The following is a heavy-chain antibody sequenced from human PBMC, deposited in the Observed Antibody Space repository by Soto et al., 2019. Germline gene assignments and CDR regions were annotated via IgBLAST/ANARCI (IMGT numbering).Heavy chain of an antibody. CDR3: ARVRSSSSWSTRGNWFDP. CDR2: IYTSGST. D-gene: IGHD6-13*01. Sequence: SLTCTVCGGSISSYYWSWIRQPAGKGLEWIGRIYTSGSTNYNPSLKSRVTMSVDTSKNQFSLKLSSVTAADTAVYYCARVRSSSSWSTRGNWFDPWGQGTLVNVSS. J-gene: IGHJ5*02. V-gene: IGHV4-4*07. CDR1: GGSISSYY.